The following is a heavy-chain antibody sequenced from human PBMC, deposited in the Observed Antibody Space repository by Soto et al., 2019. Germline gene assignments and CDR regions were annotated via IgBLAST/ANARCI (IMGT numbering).Heavy chain of an antibody. V-gene: IGHV1-46*01. CDR2: INPSGGST. CDR3: AGGEQLASYFDY. Sequence: ASVKVSCKASGYTFTSYYMHWVRQAPGQGLEWMGIINPSGGSTSYAQKFQGRVTMTRDTSTSTVYLELSSLRSEYTAVYYCAGGEQLASYFDYWGQGTLVTVSS. J-gene: IGHJ4*02. CDR1: GYTFTSYY. D-gene: IGHD6-6*01.